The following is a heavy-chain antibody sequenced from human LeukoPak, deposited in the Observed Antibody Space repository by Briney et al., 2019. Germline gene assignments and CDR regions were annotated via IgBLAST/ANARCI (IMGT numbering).Heavy chain of an antibody. D-gene: IGHD3-9*01. J-gene: IGHJ4*02. CDR3: ASTNYDILTGYPIYYFDY. CDR2: IIPIFGTA. Sequence: ASVKVSCKASGGTFSSYAISWVRQAPGQGPEWMGRIIPIFGTANYAQKFQGRVTITTDESTSTAYMELSSLRSEDTAVYYCASTNYDILTGYPIYYFDYWGQGTLVTVSS. V-gene: IGHV1-69*05. CDR1: GGTFSSYA.